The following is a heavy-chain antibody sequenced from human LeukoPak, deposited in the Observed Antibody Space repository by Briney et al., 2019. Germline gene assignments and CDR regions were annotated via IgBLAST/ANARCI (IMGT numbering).Heavy chain of an antibody. J-gene: IGHJ5*02. CDR1: GFTFSSYA. D-gene: IGHD3-22*01. CDR2: ISYDGSNK. V-gene: IGHV3-30-3*01. CDR3: ARDPYYDSSGYYSNWFDP. Sequence: GGSLRLPCAASGFTFSSYAMHWVRQAPGKGLEWVAVISYDGSNKYYADSVKGRFTISRDNSKNTLYLQMNSLRAEDTAVYYCARDPYYDSSGYYSNWFDPWGQGTLVTVSS.